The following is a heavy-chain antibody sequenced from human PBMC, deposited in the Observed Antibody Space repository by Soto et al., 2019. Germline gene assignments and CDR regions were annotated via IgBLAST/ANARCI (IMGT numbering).Heavy chain of an antibody. CDR3: ARGGLHLVELSTAFDY. D-gene: IGHD3-16*02. CDR2: INHSGST. V-gene: IGHV4-34*01. Sequence: QVQLQQWGAGLLKPSETLSLTCAVYGGSFSGYYWSWIRQPPGKGLEWIGEINHSGSTNYNPSLKSRVTISVDTSKNQFSLKLSSVTAADTAVYYCARGGLHLVELSTAFDYWGQGTLVTVSS. J-gene: IGHJ4*02. CDR1: GGSFSGYY.